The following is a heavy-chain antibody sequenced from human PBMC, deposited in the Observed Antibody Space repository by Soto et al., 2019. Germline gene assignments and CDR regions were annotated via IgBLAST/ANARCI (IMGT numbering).Heavy chain of an antibody. CDR1: GVSFTGHF. V-gene: IGHV4-34*01. J-gene: IGHJ4*02. CDR3: ARAKFESTGWHQFDI. CDR2: VSHSGNT. Sequence: VTLSLTCTVSGVSFTGHFWSWVRQPPGEGLEWIGEVSHSGNTKYYPSLRSRVTLSVDSSKNQISLALTSVTAADTAVYYCARAKFESTGWHQFDIWGQGTLVTVSS. D-gene: IGHD7-27*01.